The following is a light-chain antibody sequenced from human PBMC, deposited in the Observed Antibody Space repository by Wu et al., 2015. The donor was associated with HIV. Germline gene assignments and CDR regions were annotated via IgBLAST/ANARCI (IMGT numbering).Light chain of an antibody. CDR1: QSISNW. CDR3: QQYNRS. V-gene: IGKV1-5*03. CDR2: KAS. J-gene: IGKJ1*01. Sequence: DIQMTQSPSTLSASVGDRVTITCRASQSISNWLAWYQQKPGKAPKLLIYKASSLESGVPLRFSGSGSGTEFTLTISSLQPDDFATYYCQQYNRSFGQGTRVEIK.